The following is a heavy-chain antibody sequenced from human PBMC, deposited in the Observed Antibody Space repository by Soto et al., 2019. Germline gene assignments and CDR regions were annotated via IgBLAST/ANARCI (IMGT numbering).Heavy chain of an antibody. CDR3: AKDSDIVVVPAAPGAVASPDY. CDR2: ISYDGSNK. V-gene: IGHV3-30*18. J-gene: IGHJ4*02. D-gene: IGHD2-2*01. Sequence: GGSLRLSCAASGFTFSSYGMHWVRQAPGKGLEWVAVISYDGSNKYYADSVKGRFTISRDNSKNTLYLQMNSLRAEDTAVYYCAKDSDIVVVPAAPGAVASPDYWGQGTLVTVSS. CDR1: GFTFSSYG.